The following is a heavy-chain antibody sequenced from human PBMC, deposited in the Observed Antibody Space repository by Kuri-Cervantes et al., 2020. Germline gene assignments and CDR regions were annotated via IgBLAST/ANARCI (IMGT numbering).Heavy chain of an antibody. Sequence: GGPLRLSCPASGFTFGDYAMSWFRQAPGKGREWVGFIRSKAYGRTTEYAASVKGIFTISRDDSKSIAYLQMSSLKTEDTAVYYCTKPYYYDSSGYYGKYWGQGAMVTVSS. CDR1: GFTFGDYA. J-gene: IGHJ4*02. V-gene: IGHV3-49*03. CDR3: TKPYYYDSSGYYGKY. D-gene: IGHD3-22*01. CDR2: IRSKAYGRTT.